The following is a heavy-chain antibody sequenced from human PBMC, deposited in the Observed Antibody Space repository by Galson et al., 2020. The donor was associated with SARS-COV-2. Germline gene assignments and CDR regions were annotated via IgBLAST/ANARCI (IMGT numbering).Heavy chain of an antibody. CDR2: SSSSSSYI. CDR1: GFTFSSYS. D-gene: IGHD6-19*01. Sequence: EAGGSLRLSCAASGFTFSSYSMNWVRQAPGKGLKWVSSSSSSSSYIYYADSVKGRFTISRDNAKNSLYLQMNSLRAEDTAVYYCARDYGSGWLLGDYWGQGTLVTVSS. J-gene: IGHJ4*02. V-gene: IGHV3-21*01. CDR3: ARDYGSGWLLGDY.